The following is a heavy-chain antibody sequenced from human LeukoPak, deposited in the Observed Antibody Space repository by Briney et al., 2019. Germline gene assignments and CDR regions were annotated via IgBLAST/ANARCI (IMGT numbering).Heavy chain of an antibody. CDR3: ARSIVVVPAATRKYYYYGMDV. Sequence: LGGSLRLSCAASGFTVSSNYMSWVRQAPGKGLEWVSSISSSSSYIYYADSVKGRFTISRDNAKNSLYLQMNSLRAEDTAVYYCARSIVVVPAATRKYYYYGMDVWGQGTTVTVSS. CDR1: GFTVSSNY. CDR2: ISSSSSYI. D-gene: IGHD2-2*01. J-gene: IGHJ6*02. V-gene: IGHV3-21*01.